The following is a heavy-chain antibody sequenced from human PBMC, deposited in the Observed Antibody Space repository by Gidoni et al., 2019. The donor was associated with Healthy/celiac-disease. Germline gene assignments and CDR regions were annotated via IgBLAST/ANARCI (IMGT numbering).Heavy chain of an antibody. V-gene: IGHV4-4*07. CDR3: AGNVDTAMPPDPDAFDI. Sequence: QVQLQESGPGLVKPSETLSLTCTVSGGAISRYYWSWIRQPAGKGLEWLGRICTSGSTNYNPSLKSRVPMSVDPSKNQFSLKLSSVTAADPAVYYCAGNVDTAMPPDPDAFDIWGQGTMVTVSS. CDR2: ICTSGST. D-gene: IGHD5-18*01. CDR1: GGAISRYY. J-gene: IGHJ3*02.